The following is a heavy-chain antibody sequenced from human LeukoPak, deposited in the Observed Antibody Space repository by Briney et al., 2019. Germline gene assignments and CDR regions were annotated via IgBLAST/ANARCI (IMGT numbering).Heavy chain of an antibody. CDR3: ARMGPYYSSGYQPHDY. Sequence: SETLSLTCAVYGGSFSGYYWSWIRQPPGKGLEWIGEINHSGSTYYNPSLKSRVTISVDTSKNQFSLKLSSVTAADTAVYYCARMGPYYSSGYQPHDYWGQGTLVTVSS. D-gene: IGHD3-22*01. CDR2: INHSGST. CDR1: GGSFSGYY. V-gene: IGHV4-34*01. J-gene: IGHJ4*02.